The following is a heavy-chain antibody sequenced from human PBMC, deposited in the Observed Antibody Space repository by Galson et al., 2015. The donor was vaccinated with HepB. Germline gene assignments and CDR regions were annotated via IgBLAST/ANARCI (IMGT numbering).Heavy chain of an antibody. J-gene: IGHJ4*02. D-gene: IGHD3-16*02. Sequence: ETLSLTCAVYGGSFSGYYWSWIRQPPGKGLEWIGEINHSGSTNYNPSLKSRVTISVDTSKNQFSLKLSSVTAADTAVYYCARGGRMITFGGVIVRPLDYWGQGTLVTVSS. V-gene: IGHV4-34*01. CDR2: INHSGST. CDR3: ARGGRMITFGGVIVRPLDY. CDR1: GGSFSGYY.